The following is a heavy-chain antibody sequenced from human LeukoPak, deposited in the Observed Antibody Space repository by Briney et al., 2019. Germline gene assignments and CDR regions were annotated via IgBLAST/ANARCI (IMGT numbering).Heavy chain of an antibody. V-gene: IGHV4-4*07. D-gene: IGHD3-22*01. Sequence: SETLSLTCTVSGGSISSYYWSWIRQPAGKGLEWIGRIYTSGSTNYNPSLKSRVTMSVDTSKNQFSLKLSSVTAADTAVYYCARDSEAYYYDSSGYYYSGYYFDYWGQGTLVTVSP. J-gene: IGHJ4*02. CDR3: ARDSEAYYYDSSGYYYSGYYFDY. CDR1: GGSISSYY. CDR2: IYTSGST.